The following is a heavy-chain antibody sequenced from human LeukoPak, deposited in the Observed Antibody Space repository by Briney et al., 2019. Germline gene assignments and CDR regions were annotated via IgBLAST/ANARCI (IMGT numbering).Heavy chain of an antibody. CDR2: INPNSGGT. CDR1: GYTFTGYY. CDR3: ARVYDYVWGSYRRHKHFDY. Sequence: ASVKVSCKASGYTFTGYYMHWVRQAPGQGLEWMGRINPNSGGTNYAQKFQGRVTMTGDTSISTAYMELSRLRSDDTAVYYCARVYDYVWGSYRRHKHFDYWGQGTLVTVSS. D-gene: IGHD3-16*02. J-gene: IGHJ4*02. V-gene: IGHV1-2*06.